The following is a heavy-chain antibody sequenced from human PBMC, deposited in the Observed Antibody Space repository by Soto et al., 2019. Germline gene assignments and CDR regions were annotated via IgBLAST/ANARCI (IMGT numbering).Heavy chain of an antibody. CDR2: IWYDGSNK. CDR1: GFTFSSYG. J-gene: IGHJ3*02. Sequence: GGSLRLSCAASGFTFSSYGMHWVRQAPGKGLEWVAVIWYDGSNKYYADSVKGRFTISRDNSKNTLYLQMNSLRSEDTAVYYCARVDPSYCSGGTCLTYVFDMWGQGTMVTVSS. D-gene: IGHD2-15*01. CDR3: ARVDPSYCSGGTCLTYVFDM. V-gene: IGHV3-33*01.